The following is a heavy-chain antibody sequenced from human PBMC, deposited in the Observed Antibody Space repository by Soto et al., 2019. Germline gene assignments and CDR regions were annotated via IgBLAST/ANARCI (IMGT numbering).Heavy chain of an antibody. CDR3: AKLRVEAYGDYRDAFEI. V-gene: IGHV3-23*01. D-gene: IGHD4-17*01. CDR2: ISGSGGST. CDR1: GFTFSSYA. Sequence: GGSLRLSCAASGFTFSSYAMSWVRQAPGKGLEWVSYISGSGGSTHYADSVKGRFTISRDNSKNTLYLQMNSLRAEDTAVYYCAKLRVEAYGDYRDAFEIWGQGTMVTVSS. J-gene: IGHJ3*02.